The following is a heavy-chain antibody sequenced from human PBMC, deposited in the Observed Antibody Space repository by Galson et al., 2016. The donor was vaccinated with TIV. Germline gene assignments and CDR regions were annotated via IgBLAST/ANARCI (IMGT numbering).Heavy chain of an antibody. CDR1: GFTFSSLE. CDR2: ISGSGDTI. D-gene: IGHD4-23*01. Sequence: SLRLSCAASGFTFSSLEMNWVRQAPGKGPEWISYISGSGDTIYYADSVRGRFIISRDNSKNTLYLQMNSLRPEDTAVYYCAKRRVLTPKYQYNYGMDVWGQGTTVTVSS. CDR3: AKRRVLTPKYQYNYGMDV. V-gene: IGHV3-23*01. J-gene: IGHJ6*02.